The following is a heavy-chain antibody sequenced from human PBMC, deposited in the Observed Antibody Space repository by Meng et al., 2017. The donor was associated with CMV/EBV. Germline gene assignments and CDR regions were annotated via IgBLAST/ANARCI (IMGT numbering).Heavy chain of an antibody. Sequence: ASVKVSCKASGYTFTGYYMHWVRQAPGQGLEWTGWINPNSGGTNYAQKFQGRVTMTRDTSISTAYMELSRLRSDDTAVYYCARELGSYDAFDIWGQGTMVTVSS. V-gene: IGHV1-2*02. D-gene: IGHD3-10*01. J-gene: IGHJ3*02. CDR2: INPNSGGT. CDR3: ARELGSYDAFDI. CDR1: GYTFTGYY.